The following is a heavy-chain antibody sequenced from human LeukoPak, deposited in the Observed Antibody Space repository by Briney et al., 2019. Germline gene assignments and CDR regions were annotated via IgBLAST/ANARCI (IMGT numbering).Heavy chain of an antibody. D-gene: IGHD2-15*01. Sequence: EASVKVSCKASGYTFTGYYMHWVRKAHGQGLGWMGWINPNSGGTNYARKFQGRVTMTRDTSISTAYMELSRLRSDDTAVYYCAREGLSGDTPDYWGQGTLVTVSS. J-gene: IGHJ4*02. CDR3: AREGLSGDTPDY. CDR2: INPNSGGT. V-gene: IGHV1-2*02. CDR1: GYTFTGYY.